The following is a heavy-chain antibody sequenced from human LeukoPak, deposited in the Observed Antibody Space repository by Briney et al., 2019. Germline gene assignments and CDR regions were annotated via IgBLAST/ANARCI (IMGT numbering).Heavy chain of an antibody. V-gene: IGHV4-34*01. CDR1: GGSFSGYY. D-gene: IGHD4-17*01. Sequence: SGTLSLTCAVYGGSFSGYYWSWIRQPPGKGLEWIGEINHSGSTNYNPSLKSRVTISVDTSKNQFSLKLSSVTAADTAVYYCARGKVTTYSHYYYGMDVWGQGTTVTISS. CDR2: INHSGST. J-gene: IGHJ6*02. CDR3: ARGKVTTYSHYYYGMDV.